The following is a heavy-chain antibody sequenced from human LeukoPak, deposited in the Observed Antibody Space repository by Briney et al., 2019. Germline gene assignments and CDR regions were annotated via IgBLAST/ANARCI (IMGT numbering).Heavy chain of an antibody. J-gene: IGHJ3*02. CDR2: IYISGRT. CDR3: AGEVWADHAFDI. CDR1: GGSINSNTYN. V-gene: IGHV4-39*07. Sequence: PSETLSLTCNVSGGSINSNTYNWGWVRQPPGKGLEWIGIIYISGRTFYSSSLKSRVTMSVDTSKNQFSLNLSSVTAADTAVYYCAGEVWADHAFDIWGQGTMVTVSS. D-gene: IGHD7-27*01.